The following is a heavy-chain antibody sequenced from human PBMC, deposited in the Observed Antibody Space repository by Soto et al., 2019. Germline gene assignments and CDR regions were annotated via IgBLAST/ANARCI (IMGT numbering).Heavy chain of an antibody. D-gene: IGHD2-15*01. V-gene: IGHV3-21*06. CDR1: GFTFSSCT. CDR2: ISPSSGHI. J-gene: IGHJ6*02. CDR3: SGCSGGACHKNYGMDV. Sequence: EVHLVESGGGLVKPGGSLRLSCAVSGFTFSSCTMNWVRQAPGKGLEWVSSISPSSGHIYYADSVKGRFTISRDNAKNPLFLQMNSLRGEDTVVYYCSGCSGGACHKNYGMDVWGQGTTVTVSS.